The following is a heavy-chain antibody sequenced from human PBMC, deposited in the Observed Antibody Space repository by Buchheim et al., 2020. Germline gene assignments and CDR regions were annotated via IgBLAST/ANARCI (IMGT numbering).Heavy chain of an antibody. J-gene: IGHJ1*01. D-gene: IGHD2-15*01. CDR2: ICGNGVST. V-gene: IGHV3-23*01. Sequence: EVQLLESGGGLVQPGGSLRLSCAASGFTFSSYAMSWVRQAPGKGLEWVSAICGNGVSTYYADSVEGRFTISRDNSKNTLYLQMNSLRAEDTAVYYCAKDPRGAVVVAESNFQYWGRGTL. CDR3: AKDPRGAVVVAESNFQY. CDR1: GFTFSSYA.